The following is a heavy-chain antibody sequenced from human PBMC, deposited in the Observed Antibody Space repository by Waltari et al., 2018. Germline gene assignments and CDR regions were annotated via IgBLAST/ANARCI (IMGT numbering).Heavy chain of an antibody. CDR2: MNPNSGNT. V-gene: IGHV1-8*02. CDR3: ARRQGFDY. Sequence: VQLVQSGAEVKKPGESLKISCKGSGYSFTSYWIGWVRQMPGKGLEWMGWMNPNSGNTGYAQKFQGRVTMTRNTSISTAYMELSSLRSEDTAVYYCARRQGFDYWGQGTLVTVSS. CDR1: GYSFTSYW. J-gene: IGHJ4*02.